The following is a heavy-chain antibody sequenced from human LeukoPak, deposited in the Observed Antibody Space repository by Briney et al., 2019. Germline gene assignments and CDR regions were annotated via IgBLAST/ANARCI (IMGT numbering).Heavy chain of an antibody. Sequence: SVKVSCKASGGTFISYAISWVRQAPGQGLEWMGGIIPIFGTANYAQKFQGRVTITADESTSTAYMELSSLRSEDTAVYYCARNYDFYNWFDPWGQGTLVTVSS. J-gene: IGHJ5*02. CDR2: IIPIFGTA. D-gene: IGHD3-3*01. V-gene: IGHV1-69*13. CDR1: GGTFISYA. CDR3: ARNYDFYNWFDP.